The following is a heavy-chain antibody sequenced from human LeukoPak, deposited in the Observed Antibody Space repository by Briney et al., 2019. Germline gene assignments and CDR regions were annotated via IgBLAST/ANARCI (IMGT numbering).Heavy chain of an antibody. CDR1: GGSISSGDYY. CDR2: IYYSGST. D-gene: IGHD3-10*01. V-gene: IGHV4-30-4*01. J-gene: IGHJ4*02. Sequence: SQTLSLTCTVSGGSISSGDYYWSWIRQPPGKGLEGIGYIYYSGSTYYNPSLKSRVTISVDTSKNQFSLKLSSVTAADTAVYYCARDLNYYGSGSSVDYWGQGTLVTVSS. CDR3: ARDLNYYGSGSSVDY.